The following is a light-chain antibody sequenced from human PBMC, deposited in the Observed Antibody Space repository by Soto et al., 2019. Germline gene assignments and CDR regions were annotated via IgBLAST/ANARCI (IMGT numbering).Light chain of an antibody. J-gene: IGLJ1*01. CDR3: SSSTLSTTRV. CDR1: SGDIGTYNY. Sequence: QSALTQPASVSGSPGQSITISCIGTSGDIGTYNYVSWYQQHPGKAPKLIIYDVTNRPSGVSDRFSASKSGNSATLTISGLQAADEADYYCSSSTLSTTRVFGTGTKLTVL. V-gene: IGLV2-14*03. CDR2: DVT.